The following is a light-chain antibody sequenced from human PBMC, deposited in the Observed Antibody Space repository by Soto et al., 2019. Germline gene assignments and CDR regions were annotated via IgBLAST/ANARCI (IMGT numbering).Light chain of an antibody. J-gene: IGLJ2*01. CDR1: SSNIGSNY. Sequence: QSVLTQPPSASGTPGQRVTISCSGSSSNIGSNYVYWYQQLPGTAPKLLIYSNNQRPSGVPDRFSGSKSGTSASLAISGLQSEDEADYYCAAWDDSLSGRVFGGGTKVTVL. CDR2: SNN. CDR3: AAWDDSLSGRV. V-gene: IGLV1-47*02.